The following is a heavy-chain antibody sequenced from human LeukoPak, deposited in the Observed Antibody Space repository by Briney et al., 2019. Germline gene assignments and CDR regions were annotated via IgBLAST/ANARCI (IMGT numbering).Heavy chain of an antibody. J-gene: IGHJ5*02. Sequence: SETLSLTCTVSGGSMSNYYWNWIRQPPGKGLEWIEYIHSSGSTNYNPSLKSRVTISVDTSKNQFSLKLSSVTAADTAVYYCGRHAFYIAAAITWGQGTLVTVSS. V-gene: IGHV4-59*08. CDR3: GRHAFYIAAAIT. CDR1: GGSMSNYY. CDR2: IHSSGST. D-gene: IGHD6-13*01.